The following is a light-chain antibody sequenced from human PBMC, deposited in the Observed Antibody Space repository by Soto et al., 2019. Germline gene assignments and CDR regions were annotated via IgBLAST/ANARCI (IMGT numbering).Light chain of an antibody. Sequence: QSVLTQSPSASGTPGQRVTISCSGSSSNIGTNYVYWYQQLPGTAPKLLIYKNNHRPSGVPDRFSGSKSGTSASLAISGLRSEDEADYYCATWDDSLSASVFGGGTQLTVL. CDR2: KNN. CDR3: ATWDDSLSASV. J-gene: IGLJ7*01. CDR1: SSNIGTNY. V-gene: IGLV1-47*01.